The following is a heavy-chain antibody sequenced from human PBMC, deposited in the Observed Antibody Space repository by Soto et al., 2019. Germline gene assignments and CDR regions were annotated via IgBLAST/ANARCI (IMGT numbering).Heavy chain of an antibody. V-gene: IGHV1-18*01. Sequence: ASVKVSCKASGYTFTSYGISWVRQAPGQGLEWMGWISAYNGNTNYAQKLQGRVTMTTDTSTSTAYMELRSLRSDDTAVYYCARGLRYFDWLLPAYWGQGTLVTVSS. CDR2: ISAYNGNT. J-gene: IGHJ4*02. CDR3: ARGLRYFDWLLPAY. CDR1: GYTFTSYG. D-gene: IGHD3-9*01.